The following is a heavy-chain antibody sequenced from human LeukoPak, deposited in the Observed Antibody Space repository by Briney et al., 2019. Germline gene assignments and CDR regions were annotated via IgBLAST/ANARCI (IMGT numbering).Heavy chain of an antibody. Sequence: GASVKVSCKASGYTFTRYYIHWVRQAPGQGLEWMGVINPSSGDSDYAQKFQGRVTMTRDTSTSTVYKELSSLRSEDTAVYYCARTTVTTGAFDYWGQGTLVTVSS. CDR1: GYTFTRYY. CDR3: ARTTVTTGAFDY. CDR2: INPSSGDS. V-gene: IGHV1-46*01. D-gene: IGHD4-17*01. J-gene: IGHJ4*02.